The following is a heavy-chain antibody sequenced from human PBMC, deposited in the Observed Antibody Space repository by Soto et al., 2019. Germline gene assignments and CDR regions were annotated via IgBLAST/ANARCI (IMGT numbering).Heavy chain of an antibody. Sequence: ASVKXSCKASGYTFTSYAMHWVRQAPGQRLEWMGWINAGNGNTKYSQKFQGRVTITRDTSASTAYMELSSLRSEDTAVYYCARVGYYGSGSYPNWFDPWGQGTLVTVSS. CDR1: GYTFTSYA. J-gene: IGHJ5*02. CDR3: ARVGYYGSGSYPNWFDP. D-gene: IGHD3-10*01. V-gene: IGHV1-3*01. CDR2: INAGNGNT.